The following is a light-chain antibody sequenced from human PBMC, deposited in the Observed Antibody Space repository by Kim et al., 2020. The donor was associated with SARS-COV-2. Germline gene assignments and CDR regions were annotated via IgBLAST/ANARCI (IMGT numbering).Light chain of an antibody. V-gene: IGKV3-20*01. Sequence: WSPGESATLACRASQSVGSSLLAWYQQKPGQAPRLLICGAFKRVAGIPDRFSGSGSGTDFTLTISRPEPEDFAMYYCQQYGSSPYSFGQGTKLEI. CDR1: QSVGSSL. CDR3: QQYGSSPYS. CDR2: GAF. J-gene: IGKJ2*03.